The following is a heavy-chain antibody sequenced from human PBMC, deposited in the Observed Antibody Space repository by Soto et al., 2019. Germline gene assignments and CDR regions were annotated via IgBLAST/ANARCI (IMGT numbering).Heavy chain of an antibody. CDR2: SDSGGPT. CDR3: AKCGGVGAPRGGGSCLCPIDY. CDR1: GFTFSNYA. D-gene: IGHD3-16*01. J-gene: IGHJ4*02. V-gene: IGHV3-23*01. Sequence: EVQLLQSGGGLVPPGGSLRLSCATSGFTFSNYAMSWVRQAPGKGLEWVSGSDSGGPTYYTDSVKGRFTISRDNSKNNLHLQMKSLRAEDTAVYYCAKCGGVGAPRGGGSCLCPIDYWGQGILVTVSS.